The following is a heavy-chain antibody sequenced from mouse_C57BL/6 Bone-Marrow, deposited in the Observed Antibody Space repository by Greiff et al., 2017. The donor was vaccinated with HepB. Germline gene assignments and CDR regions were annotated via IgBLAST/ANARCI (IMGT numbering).Heavy chain of an antibody. CDR2: IYPGSGNT. CDR1: GYTFTDYY. D-gene: IGHD4-1*01. V-gene: IGHV1-76*01. Sequence: VQLQQSGAELVRPGASVKLSCKASGYTFTDYYINWVKQRPGQGLEWIARIYPGSGNTYYNEKFKGKATLTAEKSSSTAYMQLSSLTSEDSAVYFCARPETGTGYYFDYWGQGTTLTVSS. J-gene: IGHJ2*01. CDR3: ARPETGTGYYFDY.